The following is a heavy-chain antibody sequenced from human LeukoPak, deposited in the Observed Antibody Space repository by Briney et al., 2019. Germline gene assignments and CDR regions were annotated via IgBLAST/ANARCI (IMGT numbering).Heavy chain of an antibody. CDR2: ISGSGGST. CDR3: AKYRRGSSGSYGGFDY. CDR1: GFTFSSYA. Sequence: PGGSLRLSCAASGFTFSSYAMSWVRQAPGEGLEWVSAISGSGGSTYYADSVKGRFTISRDNSKNTLYLQMNSLRAEDTAVYYCAKYRRGSSGSYGGFDYWGQGTLVTVSS. D-gene: IGHD1-26*01. J-gene: IGHJ4*02. V-gene: IGHV3-23*01.